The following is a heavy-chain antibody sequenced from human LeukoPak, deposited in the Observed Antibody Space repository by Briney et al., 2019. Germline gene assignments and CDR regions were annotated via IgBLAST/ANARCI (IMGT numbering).Heavy chain of an antibody. Sequence: GGSLRLSCAASGFTFSSYWMSWVRQAPGKGLEWVANIKQDGSEKYYVDSVKGRFTISKDNAKNSLYLQMNSLRAEDTAVYYCAELGITMIGGVWGKGTTVTISS. CDR3: AELGITMIGGV. J-gene: IGHJ6*04. CDR2: IKQDGSEK. CDR1: GFTFSSYW. D-gene: IGHD3-10*02. V-gene: IGHV3-7*01.